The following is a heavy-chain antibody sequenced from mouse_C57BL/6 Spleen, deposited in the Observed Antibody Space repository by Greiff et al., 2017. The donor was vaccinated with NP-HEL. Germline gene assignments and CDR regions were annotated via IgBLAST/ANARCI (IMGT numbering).Heavy chain of an antibody. CDR1: GYTFTSYW. V-gene: IGHV1-50*01. D-gene: IGHD2-4*01. CDR3: ARRGIYYDYDEGFAY. Sequence: VQLQQPGAELVKPGASVKLSCKASGYTFTSYWMQWVKQRPGQGLEWIGEIDPSDSYTNYNQKFKGKATLTVDTSSSTAYMQLSSLTSEDSAVYYCARRGIYYDYDEGFAYWGQGTLVTVSA. J-gene: IGHJ3*01. CDR2: IDPSDSYT.